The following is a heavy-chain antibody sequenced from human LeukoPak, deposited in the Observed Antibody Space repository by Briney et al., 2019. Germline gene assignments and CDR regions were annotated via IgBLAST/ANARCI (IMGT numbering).Heavy chain of an antibody. CDR1: GGSINNFY. Sequence: PSETLSLTCTVSGGSINNFYWSWIRQPPGKGLEWIGYISYSGTTNYSPSLRSRVTISVDTSKNQFSLKLSSVTAADTAVYYCARETGYYDSSAQRYYYYYMDVWGKGTTVTVSS. J-gene: IGHJ6*03. CDR3: ARETGYYDSSAQRYYYYYMDV. CDR2: ISYSGTT. D-gene: IGHD3-22*01. V-gene: IGHV4-59*08.